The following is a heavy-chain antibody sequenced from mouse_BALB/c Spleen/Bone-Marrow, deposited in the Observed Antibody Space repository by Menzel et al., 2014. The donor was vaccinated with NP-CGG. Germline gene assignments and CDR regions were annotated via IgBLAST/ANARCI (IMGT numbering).Heavy chain of an antibody. CDR3: ALYYYGSREFAY. Sequence: VQLQQSAAELVKPGASVKLSCTASGFNIKDTYMHRVKQRPEQGLEWIGRIDPANGNTKYDPKFQGKATITADTSSNTAYLQLSSLTSEDTAVYYCALYYYGSREFAYWGQGTLVAVS. J-gene: IGHJ3*01. V-gene: IGHV14-3*02. CDR2: IDPANGNT. CDR1: GFNIKDTY. D-gene: IGHD1-1*01.